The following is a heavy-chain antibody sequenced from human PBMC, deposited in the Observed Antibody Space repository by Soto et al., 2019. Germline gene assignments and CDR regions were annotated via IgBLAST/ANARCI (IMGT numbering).Heavy chain of an antibody. Sequence: ASVKVSCKASGYTFTGYYMHWVRQAPGQGLEWMGWINPNSGGTNYAQKFQGRVTMTRDTSISTAYMELSRLRSDDTAVYYCARDQGYCSSTSCQTYFDYWGQGTLVTVSS. CDR2: INPNSGGT. V-gene: IGHV1-2*02. D-gene: IGHD2-2*01. J-gene: IGHJ4*02. CDR3: ARDQGYCSSTSCQTYFDY. CDR1: GYTFTGYY.